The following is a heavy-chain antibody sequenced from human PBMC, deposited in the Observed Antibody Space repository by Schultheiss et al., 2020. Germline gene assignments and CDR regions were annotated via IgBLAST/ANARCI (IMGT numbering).Heavy chain of an antibody. CDR2: IYYSGST. CDR3: ARETYDSTKTYGMDV. V-gene: IGHV4-31*03. Sequence: SETLSLTCTVSGGSISSGGYYWSWIRQHPGKGLEWIGYIYYSGSTYYNPSLKSRVTISVDTSKNQFSLKLSSVTAADTAVYYCARETYDSTKTYGMDVWGQGTTVTVS. D-gene: IGHD3-22*01. CDR1: GGSISSGGYY. J-gene: IGHJ6*02.